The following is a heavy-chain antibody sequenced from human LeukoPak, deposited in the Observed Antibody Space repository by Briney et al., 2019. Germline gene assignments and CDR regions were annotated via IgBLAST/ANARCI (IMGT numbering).Heavy chain of an antibody. CDR3: ARVVRGAVTFNRFDP. J-gene: IGHJ5*02. CDR2: VAYSGNS. Sequence: NPSETLSLTRTVSGDYINDYYLSLLRQTPGEGLEWIGFVAYSGNSNYNPSLESRVTISIDTSKNQFFLKLNSVTAADTAIYYCARVVRGAVTFNRFDPWGQGTLVTISS. D-gene: IGHD3-10*02. V-gene: IGHV4-59*01. CDR1: GDYINDYY.